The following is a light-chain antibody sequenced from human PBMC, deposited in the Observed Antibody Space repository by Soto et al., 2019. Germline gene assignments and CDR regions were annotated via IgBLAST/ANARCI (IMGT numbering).Light chain of an antibody. J-gene: IGKJ4*01. V-gene: IGKV1-39*01. CDR3: QQTYSTPT. CDR2: AAS. CDR1: QSIRSY. Sequence: DIQLTQFPSSLSASVGDRVTIACRASQSIRSYLNWYQQKPGKAPKLLIYAASSLQTGVSSRFSGSRSGKDFTLTISNLQTEDFATYYCQQTYSTPTFGGGTKVEIX.